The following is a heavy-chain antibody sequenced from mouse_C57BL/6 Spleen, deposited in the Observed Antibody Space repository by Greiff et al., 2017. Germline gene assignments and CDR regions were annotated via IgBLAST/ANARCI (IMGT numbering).Heavy chain of an antibody. CDR1: GFTFSDYG. D-gene: IGHD1-1*01. CDR3: ARNYYGSSYWYFDV. J-gene: IGHJ1*03. V-gene: IGHV5-17*01. CDR2: ISSGSSTI. Sequence: EVQLMESGGGLVKPGGSLKLSCAASGFTFSDYGMHWVRQAPEKGLEWVAYISSGSSTIYYADTVKGRFTISRDNAKNTLFLQRTSLRSEDTAMYYCARNYYGSSYWYFDVWGTGTTVTVSS.